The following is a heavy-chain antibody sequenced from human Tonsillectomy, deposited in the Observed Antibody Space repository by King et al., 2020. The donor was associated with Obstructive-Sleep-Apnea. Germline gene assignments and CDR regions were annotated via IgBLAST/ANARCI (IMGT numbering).Heavy chain of an antibody. Sequence: QLQESGPGLVKPSGTLSLTCAVSGGSISSSNWWSWVRQPPGKGLEWIGEIYHSGSTNYNPSLKSRVTISADKSQNQFSLKLSSVTAADTAVYYCARGSDDFWSGYSNWFDPWGQGTLVTVSS. D-gene: IGHD3-3*01. J-gene: IGHJ5*02. CDR3: ARGSDDFWSGYSNWFDP. CDR2: IYHSGST. CDR1: GGSISSSNW. V-gene: IGHV4-4*02.